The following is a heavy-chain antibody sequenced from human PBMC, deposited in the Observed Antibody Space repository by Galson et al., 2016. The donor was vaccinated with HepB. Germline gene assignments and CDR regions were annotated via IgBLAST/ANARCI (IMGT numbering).Heavy chain of an antibody. CDR1: GFIFSTYR. CDR2: ISSSGSSI. V-gene: IGHV3-48*02. J-gene: IGHJ4*02. D-gene: IGHD1/OR15-1a*01. CDR3: EGYRAWNKYYFDY. Sequence: SLRLSCAASGFIFSTYRMRWVRQAPGKGLEWVSYISSSGSSIYYADSVKGRFTISRDNAKNSLYLQMNSLRDEDTAVYYCEGYRAWNKYYFDYWGQGTLVTVSS.